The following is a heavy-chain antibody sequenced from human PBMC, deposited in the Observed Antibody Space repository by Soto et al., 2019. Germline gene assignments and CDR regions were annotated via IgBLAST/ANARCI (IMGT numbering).Heavy chain of an antibody. CDR2: ISAYNGNT. V-gene: IGHV1-18*01. CDR3: ARDTGRYFDLLPNYYYYGMDV. Sequence: ASVKVSCKASGYTFTSYGISWVRQAPGQGLEWMGWISAYNGNTNYAQKLQGRVTMTTDTSTSTAYMELRSLRSDDTAVYYCARDTGRYFDLLPNYYYYGMDVWGQGTTVTVSS. J-gene: IGHJ6*02. D-gene: IGHD3-9*01. CDR1: GYTFTSYG.